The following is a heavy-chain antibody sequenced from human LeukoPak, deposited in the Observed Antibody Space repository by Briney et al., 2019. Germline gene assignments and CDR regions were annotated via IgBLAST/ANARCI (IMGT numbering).Heavy chain of an antibody. V-gene: IGHV3-20*04. D-gene: IGHD1-26*01. CDR1: GFTFDDYG. CDR3: ARLSGSYDAFDI. J-gene: IGHJ3*02. CDR2: IDWNGGST. Sequence: GGSLRLSCAASGFTFDDYGMSWVRHAPGKGLEWVSGIDWNGGSTGYADSVKGRFTISRDNAKNSLYLQMNSLRAEDTALYYCARLSGSYDAFDIWGQGTMVTVSS.